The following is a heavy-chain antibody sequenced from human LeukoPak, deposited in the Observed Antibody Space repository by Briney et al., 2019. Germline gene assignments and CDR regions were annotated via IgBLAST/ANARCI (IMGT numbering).Heavy chain of an antibody. CDR1: GITLSNYG. J-gene: IGHJ4*02. CDR3: AQGFSSGWYPY. CDR2: ISGSGGRP. V-gene: IGHV3-23*01. Sequence: PGGSLRLSCAVSGITLSNYGMSWVRQAPGKGLEWVAGISGSGGRPNYADSVKGRFTISRDNAKNTLYLQMNSLRAEDTAVYYCAQGFSSGWYPYWGQGSLVSVSS. D-gene: IGHD6-13*01.